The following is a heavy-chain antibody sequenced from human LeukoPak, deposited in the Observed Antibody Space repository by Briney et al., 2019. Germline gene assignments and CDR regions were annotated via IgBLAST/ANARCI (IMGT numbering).Heavy chain of an antibody. CDR2: ISGSGGST. J-gene: IGHJ3*02. CDR3: ARDYDYFSGHNLDAYDI. D-gene: IGHD2-15*01. Sequence: GGSLRLSCAASGFTFSSYAMSWVRQAPGKGLEWVSAISGSGGSTYYADSVKGRFTISRDNAKNSLYLQMDSLRVEDTAVYYCARDYDYFSGHNLDAYDIWGQGTTVTVSS. V-gene: IGHV3-23*01. CDR1: GFTFSSYA.